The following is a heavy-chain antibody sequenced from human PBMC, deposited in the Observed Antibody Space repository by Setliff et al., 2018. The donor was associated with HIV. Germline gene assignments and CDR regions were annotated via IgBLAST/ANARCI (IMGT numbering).Heavy chain of an antibody. CDR2: IDHRGRP. D-gene: IGHD3-22*01. CDR3: ARGAFIGYGWSYFGMDV. J-gene: IGHJ6*02. V-gene: IGHV4-34*01. Sequence: SETLSLTCGIYGGSFSDYYWSWIRQPPGKGLEWIGEIDHRGRPKYNPSLNSRFTIAVDTSKNQFSLKLSSVTAADTAVYYCARGAFIGYGWSYFGMDVWGQGTTVTVSS. CDR1: GGSFSDYY.